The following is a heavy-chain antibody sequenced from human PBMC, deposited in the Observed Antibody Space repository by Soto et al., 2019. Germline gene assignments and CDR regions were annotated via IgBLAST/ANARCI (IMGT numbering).Heavy chain of an antibody. CDR3: ARLPYSSSTGGYYYMDV. CDR2: IYYSGST. D-gene: IGHD6-6*01. J-gene: IGHJ6*03. CDR1: GGSIRSYY. V-gene: IGHV4-59*08. Sequence: QVQLQESGPGLVKPSETLSLTCTVSGGSIRSYYWSWIRQPPGKGLEWIGSIYYSGSTNYNPSLKSRVTISVDTSKNQFSLKLSSVTAADTAVYYCARLPYSSSTGGYYYMDVWGKGTTVTVSS.